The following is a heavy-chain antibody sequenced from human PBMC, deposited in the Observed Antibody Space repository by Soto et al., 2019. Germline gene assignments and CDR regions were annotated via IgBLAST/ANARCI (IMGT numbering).Heavy chain of an antibody. V-gene: IGHV2-5*01. CDR3: AHNSIASRTFDY. D-gene: IGHD6-6*01. CDR1: GFSLSTSGVG. Sequence: QITLKESGPTLVKPTQTLTLTCTFSGFSLSTSGVGVGWIRQPPGKALEWLALIYWNDDKLYSSSLKTRLTITKDPSKNQVLLTMTNMDPVDTATYFCAHNSIASRTFDYWGQGTLVTVSS. CDR2: IYWNDDK. J-gene: IGHJ4*02.